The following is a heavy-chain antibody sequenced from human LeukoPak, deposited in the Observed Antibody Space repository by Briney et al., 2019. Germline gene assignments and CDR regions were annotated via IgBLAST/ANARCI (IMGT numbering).Heavy chain of an antibody. J-gene: IGHJ3*02. CDR1: GFTFSSYG. Sequence: GGSLRLSCAASGFTFSSYGMHWVRQAPGKGLEWVAVISYDGSNKYYADSVKGRFTISRDNSKNTLYLQMNSLRAEDTAVYYCARSLGWRENDAFDIWGQGTMVTVSS. D-gene: IGHD7-27*01. CDR2: ISYDGSNK. CDR3: ARSLGWRENDAFDI. V-gene: IGHV3-30*03.